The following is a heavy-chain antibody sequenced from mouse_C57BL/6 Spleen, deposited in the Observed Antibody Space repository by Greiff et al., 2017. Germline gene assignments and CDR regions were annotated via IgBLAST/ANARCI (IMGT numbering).Heavy chain of an antibody. CDR2: ISSGGDYI. V-gene: IGHV5S21*01. J-gene: IGHJ2*01. Sequence: EVKLVESGEGLVKPGGSLKLSCAASGFTFSSYAMSWVRQTPEKRLEWVAYISSGGDYIYYADTVKGRFTISRDNARNTLYLQMSSLKSEDTAMYYGARGGGLRLPFDYWGQGTTLTVSS. CDR3: ARGGGLRLPFDY. CDR1: GFTFSSYA.